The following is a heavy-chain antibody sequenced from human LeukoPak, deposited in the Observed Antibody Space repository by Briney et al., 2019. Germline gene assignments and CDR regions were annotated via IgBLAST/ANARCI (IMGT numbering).Heavy chain of an antibody. V-gene: IGHV3-23*01. CDR2: IIGRGVST. CDR1: GFTFSSYA. J-gene: IGHJ4*02. CDR3: AKSKSNEPRQYFDY. D-gene: IGHD4-11*01. Sequence: GGSLRLSCAVSGFTFSSYAMRWVRQAQGSRLEWVSGIIGRGVSTYYADSGKGRFTISRDNSKNTVYLQMNSLRAADTAIYYCAKSKSNEPRQYFDYWGQGTLVTVSS.